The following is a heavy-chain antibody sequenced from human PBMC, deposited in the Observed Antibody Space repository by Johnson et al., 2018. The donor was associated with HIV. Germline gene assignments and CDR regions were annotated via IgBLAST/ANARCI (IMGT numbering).Heavy chain of an antibody. CDR3: AKDNDDYRPPLDAFDI. J-gene: IGHJ3*02. CDR1: GFTFSSYG. D-gene: IGHD3-16*01. Sequence: QVQLVESGGGVVQPGRSLRLSCAASGFTFSSYGMHWVRQAPGKGLEWVAVISYDGSNKYYADSVQGRFTISRDDSKDTLYLQMDSLRAEDSALYYCAKDNDDYRPPLDAFDIWGQGTMVTVSS. CDR2: ISYDGSNK. V-gene: IGHV3-30*18.